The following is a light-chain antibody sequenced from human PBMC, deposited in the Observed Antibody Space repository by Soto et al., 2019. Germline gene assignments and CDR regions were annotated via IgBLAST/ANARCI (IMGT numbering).Light chain of an antibody. J-gene: IGKJ4*01. CDR2: DAS. V-gene: IGKV3-11*01. CDR3: QQRSNWPLT. Sequence: EIVLTQSPATLSLSPGERATLSCRASQSVSRYLAWYQQKPGQAPRLLIYDASNRATGIPARFSGSGSGTDFNLAISSLEPEDFAVYYCQQRSNWPLTCGGGTKVEIK. CDR1: QSVSRY.